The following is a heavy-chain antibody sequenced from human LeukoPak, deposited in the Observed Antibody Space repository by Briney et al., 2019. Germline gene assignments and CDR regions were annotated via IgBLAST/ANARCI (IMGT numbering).Heavy chain of an antibody. CDR3: ARVGSGSYAY. CDR1: GGTFSSYA. J-gene: IGHJ4*02. V-gene: IGHV1-2*02. CDR2: INPNSGGT. Sequence: ASVKVSCKASGGTFSSYAISWVRQAPGQGLEWMGWINPNSGGTNYAQKFQGRVTMTRDTSISTAYMELSRLRSDDTAVYYCARVGSGSYAYWGQGTLVTVSS. D-gene: IGHD1-26*01.